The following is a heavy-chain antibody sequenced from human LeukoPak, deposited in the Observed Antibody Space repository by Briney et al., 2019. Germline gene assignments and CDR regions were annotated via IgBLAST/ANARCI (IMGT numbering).Heavy chain of an antibody. CDR2: LNPNSGDT. J-gene: IGHJ4*02. CDR3: ARGRNIDITTMSGGSDY. V-gene: IGHV1-2*02. CDR1: GYTFTDYY. D-gene: IGHD1-20*01. Sequence: GASVKVSCKASGYTFTDYYMHWVRQAPGQGLEWMGWLNPNSGDTNYAQKFQGRVSMTRDTSISTAYMDLSDLRSDDTAVYYCARGRNIDITTMSGGSDYWGQGTLVTVSS.